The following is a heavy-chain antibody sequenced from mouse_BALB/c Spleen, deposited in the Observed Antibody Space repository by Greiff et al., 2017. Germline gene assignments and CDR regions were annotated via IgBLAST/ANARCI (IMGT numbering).Heavy chain of an antibody. CDR3: ARDKKTGTGRGYYFDY. V-gene: IGHV5-6-3*01. J-gene: IGHJ2*01. CDR2: INSNGGST. D-gene: IGHD4-1*01. CDR1: GFTFSSYG. Sequence: EVMLVESGGGLVQPGGSLKLSCAASGFTFSSYGMSWVRQTPDKRLELVATINSNGGSTYYPDSVKGRFTISRDNAKNTLYLQMSSLKSEDTAMYYCARDKKTGTGRGYYFDYWGQGTTLTVSS.